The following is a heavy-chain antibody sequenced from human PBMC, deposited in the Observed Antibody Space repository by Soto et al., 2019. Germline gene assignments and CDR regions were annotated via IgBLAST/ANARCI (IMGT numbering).Heavy chain of an antibody. CDR2: TYYTGST. V-gene: IGHV4-61*01. D-gene: IGHD3-3*01. Sequence: PSETLSLTCSVSGASVTSSTYYWGWLRQPPGKGLEWIGYTYYTGSTRYSPSLKSRVTISIDTSKNQFSLKMSSVTAADTAVYYCARGAAYDFWSGYYNYWGQGTLVTVSS. CDR1: GASVTSSTYY. J-gene: IGHJ4*02. CDR3: ARGAAYDFWSGYYNY.